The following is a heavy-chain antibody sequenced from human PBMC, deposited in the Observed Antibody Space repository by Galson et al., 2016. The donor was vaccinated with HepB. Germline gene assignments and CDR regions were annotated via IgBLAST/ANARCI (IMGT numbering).Heavy chain of an antibody. D-gene: IGHD3-22*01. V-gene: IGHV3-23*01. CDR3: ARQAYYDSSGYYYPLGY. CDR2: ISGSRGST. J-gene: IGHJ4*02. Sequence: SLRLSCAASGFTFSMYGMSWVRQAPGKGLEWVSSISGSRGSTYYADSVKGRFTISRDNSKNTLYLQMNSLRAEDTAVYYCARQAYYDSSGYYYPLGYWGQGTLVTVSS. CDR1: GFTFSMYG.